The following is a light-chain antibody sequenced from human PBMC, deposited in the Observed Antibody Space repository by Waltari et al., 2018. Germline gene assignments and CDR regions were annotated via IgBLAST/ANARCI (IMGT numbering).Light chain of an antibody. Sequence: EIVMTQSPATLSVYPGERATLSCRASQSLRNNLVWYQQKPGQAPRRLIYGASTRVTGIPAMFICKWSGTEFTLTIRSLQSEDFAVYYCQQYNNWPPWTFGQGTKVEIK. J-gene: IGKJ1*01. CDR1: QSLRNN. CDR3: QQYNNWPPWT. CDR2: GAS. V-gene: IGKV3-15*01.